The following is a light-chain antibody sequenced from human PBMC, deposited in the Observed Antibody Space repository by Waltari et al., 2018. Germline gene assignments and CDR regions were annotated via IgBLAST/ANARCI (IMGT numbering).Light chain of an antibody. CDR3: QHVYSYPVT. J-gene: IGKJ4*01. Sequence: DIQLTQSPSFLSASVGDSVTFTCRASQGMIGYLAWYQQKPNKAPKLLINAASTLQSGVPSRFSGGKSGTEFTLTISSLQPEDFATYFCQHVYSYPVTFGGGTTLDI. V-gene: IGKV1-9*01. CDR2: AAS. CDR1: QGMIGY.